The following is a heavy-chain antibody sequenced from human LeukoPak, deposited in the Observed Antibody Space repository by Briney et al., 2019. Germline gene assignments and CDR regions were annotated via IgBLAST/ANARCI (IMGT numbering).Heavy chain of an antibody. Sequence: SETVSLTCTVYGGSFSVLHWCGLPLPPGKGGEGSGEINHSGDTNYNPTLKSRVTISIDTSKNQFSLKLSSVTAADTAVYYCARGKVTRDWYFDLWGRGTLVTVSS. CDR3: ARGKVTRDWYFDL. J-gene: IGHJ2*01. CDR1: GGSFSVLH. V-gene: IGHV4-34*01. CDR2: INHSGDT. D-gene: IGHD4-17*01.